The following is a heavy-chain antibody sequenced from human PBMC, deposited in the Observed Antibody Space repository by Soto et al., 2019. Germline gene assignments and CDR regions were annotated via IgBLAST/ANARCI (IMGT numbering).Heavy chain of an antibody. Sequence: EASVKVSCKASGYTFTSYGISWVRQAPGQGLEWMGWISAYNGNTNYAQKLQGRVTMTTDTSTSTAYMELRSLRSDDTAVYYCARELVTIYSSSYLHGMDVWGQGTTVTVSS. D-gene: IGHD6-13*01. J-gene: IGHJ6*02. CDR1: GYTFTSYG. CDR2: ISAYNGNT. V-gene: IGHV1-18*01. CDR3: ARELVTIYSSSYLHGMDV.